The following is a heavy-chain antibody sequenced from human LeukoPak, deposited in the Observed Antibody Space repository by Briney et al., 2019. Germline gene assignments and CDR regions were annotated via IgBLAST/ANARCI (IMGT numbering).Heavy chain of an antibody. J-gene: IGHJ4*02. Sequence: LPGGSLSLSCAASGFSFSSDAMSWVRQAPGKGLEWVSAIRGSGCKTYYTASVKGRFTISTDNCKNTLYLQMNNMRAEDPAVYYCAKVASIKPNSYDISGYFLPDYWGQGTLVTVSS. D-gene: IGHD3-22*01. CDR1: GFSFSSDA. CDR3: AKVASIKPNSYDISGYFLPDY. CDR2: IRGSGCKT. V-gene: IGHV3-23*01.